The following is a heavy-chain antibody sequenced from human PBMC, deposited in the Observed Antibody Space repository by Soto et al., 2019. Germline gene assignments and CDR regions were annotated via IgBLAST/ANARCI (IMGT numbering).Heavy chain of an antibody. CDR3: AKDLLLWFGEGELDY. CDR2: ISYDGSNK. CDR1: GFTFSSYG. D-gene: IGHD3-10*01. J-gene: IGHJ4*02. Sequence: QVQLVESGGGVVQPGGSLRLSCAASGFTFSSYGMHWVRQAPGKGLEWVAVISYDGSNKYYADSVKGRFTISRDNSMTTLYLQMNIMRTEDTAVYYCAKDLLLWFGEGELDYWGQETLVTVSS. V-gene: IGHV3-30*18.